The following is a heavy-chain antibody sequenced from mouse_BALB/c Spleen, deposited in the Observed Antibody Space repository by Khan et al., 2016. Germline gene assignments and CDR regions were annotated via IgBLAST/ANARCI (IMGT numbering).Heavy chain of an antibody. J-gene: IGHJ4*01. Sequence: QVRLQQSGPEVVRPGVSVKISCAGSGYTFTDYAMHWVKQSHAKSLEWIGVISTYNGNTNYKQKFKGKATMTVAKSSSTAYLELARLISEDSAFYSCARLYDGRYYAMDYWGQGTSVTVSS. D-gene: IGHD2-14*01. CDR1: GYTFTDYA. V-gene: IGHV1S137*01. CDR3: ARLYDGRYYAMDY. CDR2: ISTYNGNT.